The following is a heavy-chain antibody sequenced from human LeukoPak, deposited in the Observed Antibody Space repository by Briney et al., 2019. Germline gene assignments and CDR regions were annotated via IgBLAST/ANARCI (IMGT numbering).Heavy chain of an antibody. CDR2: IYYSGST. CDR1: GGSISSSSYY. D-gene: IGHD2-8*01. CDR3: ARKKMVHATLYYFDY. V-gene: IGHV4-39*01. Sequence: SETLSLTCTVSGGSISSSSYYWGWIRQPPGKGLEWIGSIYYSGSTYYNPSLKSRVTISVDTSKNQFSLKLSSVTAADTAVYYCARKKMVHATLYYFDYWGQGTLVTVSS. J-gene: IGHJ4*02.